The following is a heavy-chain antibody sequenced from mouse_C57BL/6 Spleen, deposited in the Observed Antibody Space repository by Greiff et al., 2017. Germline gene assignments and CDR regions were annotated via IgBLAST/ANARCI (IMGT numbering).Heavy chain of an antibody. CDR3: ARHEGGYYDYVGFAY. D-gene: IGHD2-4*01. V-gene: IGHV1-62-2*01. CDR2: FYPGSGSI. CDR1: GYTFTEYT. Sequence: VQLQQSGAELAKPGASVKLSCKSSGYTFTEYTIHWVKQRSGQGLGGIGWFYPGSGSIKINEKFKDQATLAADNSSSTVYMELSRLTSEYSAVYFCARHEGGYYDYVGFAYGGQGTLVSVSA. J-gene: IGHJ3*01.